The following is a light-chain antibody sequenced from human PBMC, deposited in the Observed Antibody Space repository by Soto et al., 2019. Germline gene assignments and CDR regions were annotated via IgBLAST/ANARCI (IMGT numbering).Light chain of an antibody. J-gene: IGLJ3*02. CDR3: SSFTITSTWV. Sequence: QSALTQPASVSGSPGQSITISCTGTSSDIGAYDYVSWYQQHPGKAPKLMIYEVTNRPSGVSNRFSGSKSGNTASLTISGLQAEDEAYYYCSSFTITSTWVFGGGTKVTVL. CDR1: SSDIGAYDY. CDR2: EVT. V-gene: IGLV2-14*01.